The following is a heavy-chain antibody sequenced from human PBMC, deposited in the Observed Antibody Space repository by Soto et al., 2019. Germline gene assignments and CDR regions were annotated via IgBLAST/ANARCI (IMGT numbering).Heavy chain of an antibody. D-gene: IGHD3-22*01. V-gene: IGHV4-4*07. J-gene: IGHJ4*02. Sequence: QVQLQESGPGLVKPSETLSLTCTVSGGSISSYYWSWIRQPAGKGLEWIGRIYTSGSTNYNPSLTSRVTMSVDTYKNQFSLKLSYVTAADTAVYYCARHYYDSSGYYAHIDYWGQGTLVTVSS. CDR1: GGSISSYY. CDR3: ARHYYDSSGYYAHIDY. CDR2: IYTSGST.